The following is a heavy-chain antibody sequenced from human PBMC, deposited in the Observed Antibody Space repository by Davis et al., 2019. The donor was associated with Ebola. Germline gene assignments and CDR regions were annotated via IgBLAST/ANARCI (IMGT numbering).Heavy chain of an antibody. D-gene: IGHD3-16*01. CDR1: GFTFSSYS. V-gene: IGHV3-21*01. J-gene: IGHJ6*02. Sequence: GESLKISCAASGFTFSSYSMNWVRQAPGKGLEWVSSISSSSSYIYYADSVKGRFTISRDNSKNTLYLQMNSLRAEDTAVYYCAKEWGFYGMDVWGQGTTVTVSS. CDR2: ISSSSSYI. CDR3: AKEWGFYGMDV.